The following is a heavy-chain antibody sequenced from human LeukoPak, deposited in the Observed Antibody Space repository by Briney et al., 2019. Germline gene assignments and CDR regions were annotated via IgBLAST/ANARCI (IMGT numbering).Heavy chain of an antibody. CDR3: ARDSRDSRKNNWFDP. CDR1: GYSISSGYY. Sequence: PSETLSLTCAVSGYSISSGYYWGWIRQPPGKGLEWIGSIYHSGSTYYSPSLKSRVTISVDTSKNQFSLKLSSVTAADTAVYYCARDSRDSRKNNWFDPWGQGTLVTVSS. J-gene: IGHJ5*02. CDR2: IYHSGST. V-gene: IGHV4-38-2*02. D-gene: IGHD3-22*01.